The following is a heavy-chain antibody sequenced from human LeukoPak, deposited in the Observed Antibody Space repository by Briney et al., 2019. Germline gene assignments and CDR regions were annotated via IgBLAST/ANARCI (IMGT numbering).Heavy chain of an antibody. V-gene: IGHV1-2*02. CDR2: INPNSGGT. Sequence: ASVKVSCKASGYTFTGYYMHWVRQAPGQGLEWMGWINPNSGGTNYAQKFQGRVTVTRDTSISTAYMELSRLRSDDTAVYYCARPNIVVVPAGDYYYYMDVWGKGTTVTVSS. D-gene: IGHD2-2*01. J-gene: IGHJ6*03. CDR3: ARPNIVVVPAGDYYYYMDV. CDR1: GYTFTGYY.